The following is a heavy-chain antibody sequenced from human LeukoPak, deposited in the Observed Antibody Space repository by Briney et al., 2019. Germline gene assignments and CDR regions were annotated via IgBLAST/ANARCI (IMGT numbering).Heavy chain of an antibody. Sequence: SETLSLTCTVSGGSISSGGYYWSWIRQPPGKGLEWIGYIYHSGSTYYNPSLKSRVTISVDRSKNQFSLKLSSMTAADTAVYYCARDTGRGGSGSYSLDYWGQGTLVTVSS. CDR2: IYHSGST. CDR1: GGSISSGGYY. V-gene: IGHV4-30-2*01. D-gene: IGHD3-10*01. J-gene: IGHJ4*02. CDR3: ARDTGRGGSGSYSLDY.